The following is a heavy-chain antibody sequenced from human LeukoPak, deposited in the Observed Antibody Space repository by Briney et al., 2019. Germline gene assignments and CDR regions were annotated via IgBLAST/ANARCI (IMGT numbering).Heavy chain of an antibody. J-gene: IGHJ4*02. CDR1: GFTFSGST. CDR2: IRSKTDNYAT. Sequence: GGSLRLSCAASGFTFSGSTMHWVREASGRGLEWVGRIRSKTDNYATAYAASVKGRFTSSRDDSKNTAYLQMNSLKTEDTAVYYCARGKTEDWIQLWFFDYWGQGTLVTVSS. CDR3: ARGKTEDWIQLWFFDY. V-gene: IGHV3-73*01. D-gene: IGHD5-18*01.